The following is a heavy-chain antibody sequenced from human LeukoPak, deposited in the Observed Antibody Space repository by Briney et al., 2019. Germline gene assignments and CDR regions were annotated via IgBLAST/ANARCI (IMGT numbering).Heavy chain of an antibody. CDR2: ISGSGGST. J-gene: IGHJ4*02. Sequence: GGSLRLSCAASGFTFSSYAMSWVRQAPGKGLEWVSAISGSGGSTYYADSVKGRFTISRDNSKNTLYLQMNSLRAEDTAVYHCAKAPGTATAARYFEYWGQGTLVTVSS. D-gene: IGHD1-1*01. CDR1: GFTFSSYA. V-gene: IGHV3-23*01. CDR3: AKAPGTATAARYFEY.